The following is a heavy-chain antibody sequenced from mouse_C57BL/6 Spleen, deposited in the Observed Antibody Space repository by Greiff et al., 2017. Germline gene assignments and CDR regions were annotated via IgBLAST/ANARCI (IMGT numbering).Heavy chain of an antibody. D-gene: IGHD1-1*01. Sequence: VQGVESGPGLVQPSQSLSITCTVSGFSLTSYGVHWVRQSPGKGLEWLGVIWSGGSTDYNAAFISRLSISKDNSKSQVFFKMNSLQADDTAIYYCARKGDYGSSYEYFDVWGTGTTVTVSS. J-gene: IGHJ1*03. CDR3: ARKGDYGSSYEYFDV. CDR2: IWSGGST. V-gene: IGHV2-2*01. CDR1: GFSLTSYG.